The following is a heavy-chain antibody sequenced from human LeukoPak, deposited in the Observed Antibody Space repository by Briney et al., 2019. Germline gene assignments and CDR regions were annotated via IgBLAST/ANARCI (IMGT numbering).Heavy chain of an antibody. Sequence: PSETLSLTCAVSGGSISSSNWWSWVRQPPGKGLEWIGEIYHSGSTNYNPSLKSRVTISVDTSKNQFSLKLSSVTAADTAVYYCAGEMATIMGNWFDPWGQGTLVTVSS. CDR3: AGEMATIMGNWFDP. J-gene: IGHJ5*02. V-gene: IGHV4-4*02. D-gene: IGHD5-12*01. CDR1: GGSISSSNW. CDR2: IYHSGST.